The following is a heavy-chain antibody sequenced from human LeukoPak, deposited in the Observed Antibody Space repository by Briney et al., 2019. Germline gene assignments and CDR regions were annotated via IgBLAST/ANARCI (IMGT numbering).Heavy chain of an antibody. CDR2: INHSGST. Sequence: PSETPSLTCAVYGGSFSGYYWSWIRQPPGKGLEWIGEINHSGSTNYNPSLKSRVTISVDTSKNQFSLKLSSVTAADTAVYYCTRGSNVLGYWGQGTLVTVSS. CDR3: TRGSNVLGY. D-gene: IGHD3-16*01. V-gene: IGHV4-34*01. J-gene: IGHJ4*02. CDR1: GGSFSGYY.